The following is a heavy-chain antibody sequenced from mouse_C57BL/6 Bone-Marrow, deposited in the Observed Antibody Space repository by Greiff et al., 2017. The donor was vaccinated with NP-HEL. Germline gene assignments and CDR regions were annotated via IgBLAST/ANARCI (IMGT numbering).Heavy chain of an antibody. V-gene: IGHV5-15*01. Sequence: EVQLQQSGGGLVQPGGSLKLSCAASGFTFSDYGMAWVRQAPRKGPEWVAFISNLAYSIYYADTVTGRFTISRENAKNTLYLEMSSLRSEDTAMYYCARGGIYYGSSYSFAYWAKGLWSLSLQ. J-gene: IGHJ3*01. CDR1: GFTFSDYG. CDR2: ISNLAYSI. D-gene: IGHD1-1*01. CDR3: ARGGIYYGSSYSFAY.